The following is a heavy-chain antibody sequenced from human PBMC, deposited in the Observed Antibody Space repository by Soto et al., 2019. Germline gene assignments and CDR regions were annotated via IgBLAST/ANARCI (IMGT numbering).Heavy chain of an antibody. CDR2: IIPFFGTA. CDR1: GXTFSTFG. V-gene: IGHV1-69*13. D-gene: IGHD3-16*01. Sequence: GASVKVSCKTSGXTFSTFGISWVRQAPGQGLEWMGGIIPFFGTAEYSQKFEDRITITADESTNTVYMDLRSLTSEDTAIYYCARTAPMDAGDKYYYDFWGQGALVTVSS. CDR3: ARTAPMDAGDKYYYDF. J-gene: IGHJ4*02.